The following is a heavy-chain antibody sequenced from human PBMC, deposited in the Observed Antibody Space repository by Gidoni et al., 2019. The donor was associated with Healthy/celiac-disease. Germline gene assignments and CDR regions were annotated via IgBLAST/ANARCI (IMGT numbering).Heavy chain of an antibody. D-gene: IGHD5-18*01. CDR3: AREPPGYSYGYDY. J-gene: IGHJ4*02. Sequence: EVQLVESGGGLVKPGGSLRLSCAASGFTFSSYSMNWVRQAPGKGLEWVSSISSSSSYIYYADSVKGRFTISRDNAKNSLYLQMNSLRAEDTAVYYCAREPPGYSYGYDYWGQGTLVTVSS. CDR1: GFTFSSYS. CDR2: ISSSSSYI. V-gene: IGHV3-21*01.